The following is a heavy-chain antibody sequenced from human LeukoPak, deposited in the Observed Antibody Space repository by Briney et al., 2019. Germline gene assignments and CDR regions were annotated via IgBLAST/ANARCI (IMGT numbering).Heavy chain of an antibody. D-gene: IGHD3-22*01. CDR3: ARVVDYYDRSDYFDALDI. Sequence: PSETLTLTCAVSGFSISSSGEIWVRQLPGQGLEWVWGISWHSTNNGYADSVKGRFTISRDNAKNSLFLQMSCLRAEDTALYYCARVVDYYDRSDYFDALDIWGQGTMVTVSS. CDR1: GFSISSSG. J-gene: IGHJ3*02. CDR2: ISWHSTNN. V-gene: IGHV3-20*04.